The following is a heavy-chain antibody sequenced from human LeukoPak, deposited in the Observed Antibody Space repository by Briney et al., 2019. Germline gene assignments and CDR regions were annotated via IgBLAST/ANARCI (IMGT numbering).Heavy chain of an antibody. CDR3: ARGSIGWGVQLWLLGNYYYMDV. J-gene: IGHJ6*03. CDR1: YDSVSNYY. Sequence: PSETLSLTCTVSYDSVSNYYWSWIRQTPEKGLEWIGYMSNSGGSDYGPSLKSRVAMSIDLSKNQFSLKMSYVTAADTAVYYCARGSIGWGVQLWLLGNYYYMDVWGKGTTVTISS. CDR2: MSNSGGS. V-gene: IGHV4-59*02. D-gene: IGHD5-18*01.